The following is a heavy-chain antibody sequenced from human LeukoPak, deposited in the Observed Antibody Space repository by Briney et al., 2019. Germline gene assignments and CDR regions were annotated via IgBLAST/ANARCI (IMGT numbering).Heavy chain of an antibody. CDR1: GGTFSSHA. Sequence: EASVKVSFEASGGTFSSHAISWVRQAPGRGLEWMGRIIPIFGTAHYAQKFQGRVTITTDESTRKASMALSRLRSEDTAVYYCARYCGGDCYSLRADAFDIWGQGTMVTVSS. D-gene: IGHD2-21*02. V-gene: IGHV1-69*05. CDR2: IIPIFGTA. J-gene: IGHJ3*02. CDR3: ARYCGGDCYSLRADAFDI.